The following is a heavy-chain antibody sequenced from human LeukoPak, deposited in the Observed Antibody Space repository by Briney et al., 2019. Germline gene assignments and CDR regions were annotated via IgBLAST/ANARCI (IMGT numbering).Heavy chain of an antibody. CDR3: AKNLPGRPFDY. CDR2: FGTGDDT. J-gene: IGHJ4*02. CDR1: GFTFSSYS. D-gene: IGHD1-14*01. V-gene: IGHV3-23*01. Sequence: GGSLRLSCAASGFTFSSYSMNWVRQAPGKGLEWVSSFGTGDDTYYTDSVKGRFIISRDNSKNTLSLQMNSLRADDTAIYYCAKNLPGRPFDYWGQGALVTVSS.